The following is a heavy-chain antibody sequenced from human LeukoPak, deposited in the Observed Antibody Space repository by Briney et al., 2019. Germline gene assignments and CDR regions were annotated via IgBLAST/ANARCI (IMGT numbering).Heavy chain of an antibody. J-gene: IGHJ4*02. CDR1: GGSVSSVIYY. Sequence: PSETLSLTCSVSGGSVSSVIYYWSWIRQPPGKGLEWVGYIYYTGSTNNPSLKSRVTISVDTSQNQFSLRLSSVTAADTAVYSCARGYSNGDLFDYWGQGTLVTVSS. CDR3: ARGYSNGDLFDY. V-gene: IGHV4-61*01. CDR2: IYYTGST. D-gene: IGHD5-18*01.